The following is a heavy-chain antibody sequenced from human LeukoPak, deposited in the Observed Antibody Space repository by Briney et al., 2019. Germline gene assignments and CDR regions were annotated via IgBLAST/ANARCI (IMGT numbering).Heavy chain of an antibody. D-gene: IGHD3-10*01. CDR1: GFTFSSYS. J-gene: IGHJ6*02. CDR2: ISSSSSYI. CDR3: ARDRLVRGVIIPVRSYYYYGMDV. V-gene: IGHV3-21*01. Sequence: GGSLRLSCAASGFTFSSYSMNWVRQAPGKRLEWVSSISSSSSYIYYADSVKGRFTISRDNAKNSLYLQMNSLRAEDTAVYYCARDRLVRGVIIPVRSYYYYGMDVWGQGTTVTVSS.